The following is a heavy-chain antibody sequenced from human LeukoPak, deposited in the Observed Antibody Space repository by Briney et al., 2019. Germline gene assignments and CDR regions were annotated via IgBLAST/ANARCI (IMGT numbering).Heavy chain of an antibody. CDR2: IRSGSSYI. J-gene: IGHJ4*02. CDR1: GFTFNTYS. CDR3: GSVFVSIASRPLDFHY. V-gene: IGHV3-21*01. D-gene: IGHD6-6*01. Sequence: AGSLRLSCAVSGFTFNTYSMNWVRKAPGTGLEWVWSIRSGSSYICYIDSVKGRFTISRDNAKNSLDLQMDSLTAEVSAVYNCGSVFVSIASRPLDFHYWREGTLATVSS.